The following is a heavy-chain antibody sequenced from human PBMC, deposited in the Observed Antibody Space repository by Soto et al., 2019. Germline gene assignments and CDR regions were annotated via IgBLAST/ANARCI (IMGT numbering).Heavy chain of an antibody. V-gene: IGHV3-11*05. CDR2: ISSSTSHT. CDR1: GFTFSDYY. J-gene: IGHJ4*02. D-gene: IGHD6-13*01. CDR3: ARGRGAAADYDF. Sequence: QVQLVESGGGLVKPGGSLRLSCAVSGFTFSDYYMTWIRQAPGKGLEWVSYISSSTSHTNHADSVKGRFTISRDNAKNSLFLQMNSLRAEDTAVYYCARGRGAAADYDFWGQGTLVTVSS.